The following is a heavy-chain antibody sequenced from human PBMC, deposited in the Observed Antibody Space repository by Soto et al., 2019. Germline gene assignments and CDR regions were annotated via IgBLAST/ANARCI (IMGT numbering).Heavy chain of an antibody. CDR1: GGSFSGYY. V-gene: IGHV4-34*01. CDR2: INHSGST. D-gene: IGHD5-18*01. J-gene: IGHJ4*02. CDR3: ACANCGYSFRCFDY. Sequence: SETLSLTCAVYGGSFSGYYWSWIRQPPGKGLEWIGEINHSGSTNYNPSLKSRVTISVDTSKNQFSLKLSSVTAADTPVYYCACANCGYSFRCFDYWGQGTLVTVSS.